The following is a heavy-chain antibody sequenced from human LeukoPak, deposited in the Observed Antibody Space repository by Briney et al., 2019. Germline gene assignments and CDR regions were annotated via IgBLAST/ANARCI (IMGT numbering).Heavy chain of an antibody. D-gene: IGHD2-8*01. J-gene: IGHJ3*02. Sequence: PGGSLRLSCSASGFTFSSYVMFWVRQAPGKGLEYVSAVSSIGGSTYYADSVKGRFTISRDNSKNTLYLQMISLRPEDTAVYYCVKEGNGACDIWGQGTMVTVSS. CDR1: GFTFSSYV. CDR3: VKEGNGACDI. V-gene: IGHV3-64D*09. CDR2: VSSIGGST.